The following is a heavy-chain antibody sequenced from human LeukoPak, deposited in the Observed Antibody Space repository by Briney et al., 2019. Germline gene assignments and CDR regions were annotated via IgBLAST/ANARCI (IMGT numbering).Heavy chain of an antibody. V-gene: IGHV4-59*01. D-gene: IGHD5-24*01. CDR1: GYYIRSGFY. CDR2: IYYSGST. CDR3: ARDGYNYYYYYGMDV. J-gene: IGHJ6*02. Sequence: SGTLSLTCSVSGYYIRSGFYWSWIRQPPGKGLEWIGYIYYSGSTNYNPSLKSRVTISVDTSKNQFSLKLSSVTAADTAVYYCARDGYNYYYYYGMDVWGQGTTVTVSS.